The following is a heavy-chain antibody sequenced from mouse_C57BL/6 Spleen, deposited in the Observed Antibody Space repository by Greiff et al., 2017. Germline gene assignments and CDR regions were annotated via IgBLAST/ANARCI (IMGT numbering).Heavy chain of an antibody. CDR2: IDPSDSYT. CDR1: GYTFTSYW. Sequence: QVQLKESGAELVMPGASVKLSCKASGYTFTSYWMHWVKQRPGQGLEWIGEIDPSDSYTNYNQKFKGKFTLTVDKSSSTAYMQLSSLTSEDSAVYYCASVITTVAAMDYWGQGTSVTVSS. CDR3: ASVITTVAAMDY. J-gene: IGHJ4*01. D-gene: IGHD1-1*01. V-gene: IGHV1-69*01.